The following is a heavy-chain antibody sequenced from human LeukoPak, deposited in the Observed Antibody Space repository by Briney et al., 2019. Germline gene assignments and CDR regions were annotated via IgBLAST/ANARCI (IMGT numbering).Heavy chain of an antibody. V-gene: IGHV4-34*01. CDR3: ARGSITIFGVVTPNWFDP. D-gene: IGHD3-3*01. CDR2: INHSGST. Sequence: SETLSLTCAVYGGSFSVYYWSWIRQPPGKGLEWIGEINHSGSTNYNPSLKSRVTISVDTSKNQFSLKLSSVTAADTAVYYCARGSITIFGVVTPNWFDPWGQGTLVTVSS. CDR1: GGSFSVYY. J-gene: IGHJ5*02.